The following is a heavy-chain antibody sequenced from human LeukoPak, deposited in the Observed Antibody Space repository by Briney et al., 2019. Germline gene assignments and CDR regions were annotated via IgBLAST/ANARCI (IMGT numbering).Heavy chain of an antibody. CDR1: GFTFSSYA. CDR3: ARDGGIYSSGWYPGDY. Sequence: GGSLRLSCAASGFTFSSYAMHWVRQAPGKGLEWVAVIWYDGSNKYYADSVKGRFTISRDNSKNTLYLQMNSLRAEDTAVYYCARDGGIYSSGWYPGDYWGQGTLVTVSS. V-gene: IGHV3-33*08. J-gene: IGHJ4*02. CDR2: IWYDGSNK. D-gene: IGHD6-19*01.